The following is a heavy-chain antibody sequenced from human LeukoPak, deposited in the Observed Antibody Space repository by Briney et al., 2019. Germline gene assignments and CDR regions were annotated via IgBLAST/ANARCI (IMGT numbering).Heavy chain of an antibody. Sequence: PSETLSLTCTVSGGSISSYYWSWIRQPAGKGLEWIGRIYTSGSTNYSPSLKSRVTISVDKSKNQFSLKLSSVTAADTAVYYCARALRFLEWFPHDAFDIWGQGTMVTVSS. CDR1: GGSISSYY. J-gene: IGHJ3*02. V-gene: IGHV4-4*07. CDR2: IYTSGST. D-gene: IGHD3-3*01. CDR3: ARALRFLEWFPHDAFDI.